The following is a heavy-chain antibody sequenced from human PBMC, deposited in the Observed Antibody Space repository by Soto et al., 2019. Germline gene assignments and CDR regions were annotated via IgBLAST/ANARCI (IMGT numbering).Heavy chain of an antibody. Sequence: SETLSLTCTVSGGSISSSSYYWGWIRQPPGKGLEWIGYIYYSGSTNYNPSLKSRVTISVDTSKNQFSLKLSSVTAADTAVYYCASRSPLYGDYEDYWGQGTLVTSPQ. CDR1: GGSISSSSYY. J-gene: IGHJ4*02. D-gene: IGHD4-17*01. CDR2: IYYSGST. CDR3: ASRSPLYGDYEDY. V-gene: IGHV4-61*05.